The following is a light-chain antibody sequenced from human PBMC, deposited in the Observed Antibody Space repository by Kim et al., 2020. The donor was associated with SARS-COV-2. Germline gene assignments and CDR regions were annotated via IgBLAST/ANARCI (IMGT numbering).Light chain of an antibody. Sequence: NFMLTQPHYVSESPGKTVTISCTRSSGSIASNYVQWYQQRPGSAPTTVIYEDNQRPSGVPDRFSGSIDSSSNSASLTISGLKTEDEADYYCQSYDSSNWVFGGGTQLTVL. CDR3: QSYDSSNWV. CDR2: EDN. J-gene: IGLJ3*02. CDR1: SGSIASNY. V-gene: IGLV6-57*04.